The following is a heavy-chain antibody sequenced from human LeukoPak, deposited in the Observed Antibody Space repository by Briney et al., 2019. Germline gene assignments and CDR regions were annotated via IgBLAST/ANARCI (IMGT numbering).Heavy chain of an antibody. Sequence: PSDTLSLTCAVYGGSFSGYYWSWIRQPPGKGLEWIGEINHSGSTNYNPSLKSRVTISVDTSKNQFSLKLSSVTAADTAVYYCARQEGGATSYWGQGTLVTVSS. V-gene: IGHV4-34*01. CDR2: INHSGST. J-gene: IGHJ4*02. CDR3: ARQEGGATSY. CDR1: GGSFSGYY. D-gene: IGHD1-26*01.